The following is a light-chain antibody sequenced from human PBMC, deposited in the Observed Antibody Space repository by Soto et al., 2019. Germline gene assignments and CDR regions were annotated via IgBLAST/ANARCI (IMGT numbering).Light chain of an antibody. CDR3: QRYNSAPYS. V-gene: IGKV1-27*01. Sequence: DIQMTQSPSSLSASVGDRVTITCRARQGISNYLAWYQQKPGKVPKLLIYAASTLQSGVPSRFSGSGSGTDCTLTIIRLQPEDVRTYYGQRYNSAPYSCGQGPKLEIK. J-gene: IGKJ2*01. CDR2: AAS. CDR1: QGISNY.